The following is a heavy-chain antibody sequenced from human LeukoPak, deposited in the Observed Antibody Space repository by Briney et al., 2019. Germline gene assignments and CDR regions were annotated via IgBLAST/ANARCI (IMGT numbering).Heavy chain of an antibody. J-gene: IGHJ4*02. V-gene: IGHV4-61*02. CDR3: ARDSFEFSSSSGFDY. CDR1: GGSISSGSYY. Sequence: SETLSLTCTVSGGSISSGSYYWSWIRQPAGKGLEWIGRIYTSGSTNYNPSPKSRVTISVDTSKNQFSLKLSSVTAADTAVYYCARDSFEFSSSSGFDYWGQGTLVTVSS. D-gene: IGHD6-6*01. CDR2: IYTSGST.